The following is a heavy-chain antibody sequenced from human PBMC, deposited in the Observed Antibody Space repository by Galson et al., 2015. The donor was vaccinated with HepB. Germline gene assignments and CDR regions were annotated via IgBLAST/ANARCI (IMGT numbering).Heavy chain of an antibody. V-gene: IGHV3-30-3*01. D-gene: IGHD2-2*01. CDR2: ILYDGSNE. CDR1: GFSFSSHT. Sequence: SLRLSCAASGFSFSSHTIHWVRQAPGKGLEWLAGILYDGSNEHYADSVGGRFTISRDNSKNTLYLQMDSLRAEDTAVYYCARVGDVDQFSDDYWGQGTLVTVSS. J-gene: IGHJ4*02. CDR3: ARVGDVDQFSDDY.